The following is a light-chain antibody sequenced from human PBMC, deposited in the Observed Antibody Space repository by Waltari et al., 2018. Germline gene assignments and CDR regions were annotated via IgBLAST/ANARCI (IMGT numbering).Light chain of an antibody. CDR2: KDS. V-gene: IGLV3-1*01. CDR1: KVGATY. Sequence: SYDLTQPPSVSVSPGQTASIPCSGDKVGATYPCWYQQKPGQSPVVVIYKDSQWPSGIPERFSGSNSGNTATLTISGAQALDEADYYCQAWDSNVVIFGGGTKLTVL. J-gene: IGLJ2*01. CDR3: QAWDSNVVI.